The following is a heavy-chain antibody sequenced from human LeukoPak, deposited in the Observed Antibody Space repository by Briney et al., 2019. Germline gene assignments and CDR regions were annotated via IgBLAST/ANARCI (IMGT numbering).Heavy chain of an antibody. D-gene: IGHD5-24*01. J-gene: IGHJ6*02. CDR2: INHSGST. CDR1: GGSFSGYY. V-gene: IGHV4-34*01. CDR3: ATRVEMATMDYGMDV. Sequence: SEALSLTCAVYGGSFSGYYWSWIRQPPGKGLEWIGEINHSGSTNYNPSLKSRVTISVDTSKNQFSLKLSSVTAADTAVYYCATRVEMATMDYGMDVWGQGTTVTVSS.